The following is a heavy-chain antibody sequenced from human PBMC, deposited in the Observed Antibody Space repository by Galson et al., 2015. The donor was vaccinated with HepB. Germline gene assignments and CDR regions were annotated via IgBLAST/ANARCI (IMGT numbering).Heavy chain of an antibody. CDR1: GGSISSSNYY. Sequence: SETLSLTCTVSGGSISSSNYYWGWIRQPPGKGLEWIGSIYYSGSTYYNYIPSLKSRVTISVDTSKNQFSLRLSSVTAADTAEYYCARTITMVRGHDAFDIWGQGTMVTVSP. D-gene: IGHD3-10*01. CDR3: ARTITMVRGHDAFDI. CDR2: IYYSGST. J-gene: IGHJ3*02. V-gene: IGHV4-39*01.